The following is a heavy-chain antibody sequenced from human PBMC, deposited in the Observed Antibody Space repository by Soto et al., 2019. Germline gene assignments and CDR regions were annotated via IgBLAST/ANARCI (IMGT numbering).Heavy chain of an antibody. V-gene: IGHV1-3*01. CDR1: GYTFTSYA. CDR2: INAGNGNT. J-gene: IGHJ4*02. CDR3: ARNGEQWLIFDY. D-gene: IGHD6-19*01. Sequence: ASVKVSCKASGYTFTSYAMHWVRQAPGQRLEWMGWINAGNGNTKYSQKFQGRVTITRDTSASTAYMELSSLRSEDTAVYYCARNGEQWLIFDYWGQGTLVTVSS.